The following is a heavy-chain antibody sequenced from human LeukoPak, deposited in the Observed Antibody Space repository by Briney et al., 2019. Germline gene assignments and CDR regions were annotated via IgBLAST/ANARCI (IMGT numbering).Heavy chain of an antibody. Sequence: GGSLRLSCAASGFTFSDYVMSWVRQAPGKGLELVSSISSGAGSTYYADSVKGRATISRNNFKATLYLQMTSLSAEDPAIYSCARMGGGAVPFPWGQGTLVTVSS. CDR2: ISSGAGST. V-gene: IGHV3-23*01. J-gene: IGHJ5*02. CDR3: ARMGGGAVPFP. D-gene: IGHD2-8*01. CDR1: GFTFSDYV.